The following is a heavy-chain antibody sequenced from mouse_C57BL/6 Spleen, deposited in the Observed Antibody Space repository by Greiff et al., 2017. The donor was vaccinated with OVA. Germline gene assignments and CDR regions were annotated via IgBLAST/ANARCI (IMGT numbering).Heavy chain of an antibody. CDR3: AREFPYDYDWFAY. V-gene: IGHV1-64*01. Sequence: VKLQQPGAELVKPGASVKLSCKASGYTFTSYWMHWVKQRPGQGLEWIGMIHPNSGSTNYNEKFKSKATLTVDKSSSTAYMQLSSLTSEDSAVYYCAREFPYDYDWFAYWGQGTLVTVSA. D-gene: IGHD2-4*01. J-gene: IGHJ3*01. CDR1: GYTFTSYW. CDR2: IHPNSGST.